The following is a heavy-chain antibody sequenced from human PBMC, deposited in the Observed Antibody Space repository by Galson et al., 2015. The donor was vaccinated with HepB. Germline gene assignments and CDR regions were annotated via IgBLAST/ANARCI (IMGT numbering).Heavy chain of an antibody. CDR2: ISFAGNHK. J-gene: IGHJ4*02. CDR3: AKDPYLYSALAGTMAGFDY. CDR1: GLTFSYYG. V-gene: IGHV3-30*18. Sequence: SLRLSCAASGLTFSYYGMHWVRQAPGKGLEWVAFISFAGNHKYYADSVKGRFTIPRDNSKNTLYLQMNSLRSEDTAVYYCAKDPYLYSALAGTMAGFDYWGQGTLVTVSS. D-gene: IGHD6-19*01.